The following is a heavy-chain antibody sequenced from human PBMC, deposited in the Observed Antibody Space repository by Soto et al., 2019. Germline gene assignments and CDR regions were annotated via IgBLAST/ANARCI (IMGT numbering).Heavy chain of an antibody. CDR3: ARGCSGGSCYLSPWFDP. CDR1: GGSISSYY. CDR2: IYYSGST. Sequence: SETLSLTCTVSGGSISSYYWSWIRQPPGKGLEWIGYIYYSGSTNYNPSLKSRVTISVDTSKNQFSLKLSSVTAADTAVYYCARGCSGGSCYLSPWFDPWGQGTLVTVSS. J-gene: IGHJ5*02. D-gene: IGHD2-15*01. V-gene: IGHV4-59*01.